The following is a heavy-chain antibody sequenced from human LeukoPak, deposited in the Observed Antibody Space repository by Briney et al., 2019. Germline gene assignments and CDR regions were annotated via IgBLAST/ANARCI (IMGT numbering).Heavy chain of an antibody. CDR2: INPNSGGT. CDR1: GYTFTGYY. J-gene: IGHJ3*02. CDR3: ARVPYSSGWYGDAFDI. Sequence: ASVKVSCKASGYTFTGYYMHWVRQAPGQGLEWMGWINPNSGGTNYAQKFQGRVTMTRDTSISTAYMELSRLRSDDTAVYYCARVPYSSGWYGDAFDIWGQGTMVTISS. D-gene: IGHD6-19*01. V-gene: IGHV1-2*02.